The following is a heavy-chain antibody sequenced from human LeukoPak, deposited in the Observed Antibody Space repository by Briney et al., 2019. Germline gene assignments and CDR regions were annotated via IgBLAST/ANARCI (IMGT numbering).Heavy chain of an antibody. Sequence: PSETLSLTCTVSGGSISSGGYYWSWIRRPPGKGLEWIGSIYYSGSTYYNPSLKSRVTVSVDTSKNQFSLKLSSVTAADTAVYYCVRGSTLRHYQYWGQGTLVTVSS. D-gene: IGHD2-21*01. CDR1: GGSISSGGYY. J-gene: IGHJ4*02. CDR2: IYYSGST. CDR3: VRGSTLRHYQY. V-gene: IGHV4-39*01.